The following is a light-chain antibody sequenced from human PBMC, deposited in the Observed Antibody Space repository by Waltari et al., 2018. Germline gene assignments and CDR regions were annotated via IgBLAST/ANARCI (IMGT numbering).Light chain of an antibody. CDR2: FDR. CDR1: NIGSHS. J-gene: IGLJ2*01. V-gene: IGLV3-21*04. CDR3: QVWDSGSDRSGVV. Sequence: SYVLTQPPSASVAPGQLATITCCGSNIGSHSVSWYQQKTGQAPLLIIHFDRDWPSGIPERFSASNSGNTATLTIGGVEAGDEADYYCQVWDSGSDRSGVVFGGGTKLTVL.